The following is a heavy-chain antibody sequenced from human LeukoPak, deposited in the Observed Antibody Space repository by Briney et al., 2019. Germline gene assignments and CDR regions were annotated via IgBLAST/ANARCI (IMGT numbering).Heavy chain of an antibody. CDR3: ARLIGAAGAFDY. V-gene: IGHV4-39*01. J-gene: IGHJ4*02. D-gene: IGHD6-13*01. CDR1: GFTFSSYW. CDR2: IYYSGTT. Sequence: GSLRLSCAASGFTFSSYWMSWVRQAPGKGLEWVRSIYYSGTTYYNPSLKSRVTISVDTSKNQFSVKLTSVTATDTAVYYCARLIGAAGAFDYWGQGTLVTVSS.